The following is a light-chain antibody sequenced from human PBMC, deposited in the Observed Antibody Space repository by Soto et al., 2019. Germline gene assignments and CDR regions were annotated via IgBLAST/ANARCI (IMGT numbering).Light chain of an antibody. CDR3: HQYGSSPLT. CDR1: QSVSSSY. V-gene: IGKV3-20*01. CDR2: GAS. J-gene: IGKJ1*01. Sequence: EIVLTQSPGTLSLSPGERATLSCRASQSVSSSYLAWYQQKPGQAPRLLIYGASSRATGIPDRFSGCGSGTDFTLTISRLEFEDVAGYYCHQYGSSPLTFGQGTKVEIK.